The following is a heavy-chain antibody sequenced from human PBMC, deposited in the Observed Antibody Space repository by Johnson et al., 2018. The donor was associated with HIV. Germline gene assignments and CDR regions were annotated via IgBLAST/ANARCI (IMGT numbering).Heavy chain of an antibody. CDR3: ARAGRWSGDTFDI. CDR2: INGNGGST. V-gene: IGHV3-20*04. D-gene: IGHD3-10*01. CDR1: GFAFHDRG. Sequence: VQLVESGGGVVRPGGSLRLSCAASGFAFHDRGMSWVRQAPGKGLEWVSGINGNGGSTAYADSVKGRFTISRDNAKNSLYLQMNSLRAGDTPVYYCARAGRWSGDTFDIWGQGTLVTVSA. J-gene: IGHJ3*02.